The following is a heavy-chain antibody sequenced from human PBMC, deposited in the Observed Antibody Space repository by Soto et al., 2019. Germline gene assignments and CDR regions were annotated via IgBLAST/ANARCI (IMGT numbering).Heavy chain of an antibody. J-gene: IGHJ6*02. D-gene: IGHD3-10*01. CDR3: ARVRFGEWGYAMDV. CDR1: GLTFSDSY. CDR2: ISSTGSSI. Sequence: VQLVESGGGLVKPGGSLRLSCAASGLTFSDSYLNWIRHAPGKGLEWLAYISSTGSSIFYAGSVKGRFTISRDNAKNSRKLQMNSLGAEDTAMYYCARVRFGEWGYAMDVWGQGTTVTVSS. V-gene: IGHV3-11*01.